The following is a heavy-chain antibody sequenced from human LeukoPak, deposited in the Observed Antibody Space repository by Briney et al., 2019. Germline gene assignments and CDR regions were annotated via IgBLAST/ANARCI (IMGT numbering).Heavy chain of an antibody. CDR2: IYHSGTT. Sequence: SETLSLTCTVSGYSISSGYYWGYIRQPPGKGLEWIGSIYHSGTTYYNPSLKSRVTISVDTSKNQFSLTLSSVTATDTAVYFCARQAYEYKFVPWFDPWGQGTLVTVSS. D-gene: IGHD2-21*01. CDR1: GYSISSGYY. J-gene: IGHJ5*02. CDR3: ARQAYEYKFVPWFDP. V-gene: IGHV4-38-2*02.